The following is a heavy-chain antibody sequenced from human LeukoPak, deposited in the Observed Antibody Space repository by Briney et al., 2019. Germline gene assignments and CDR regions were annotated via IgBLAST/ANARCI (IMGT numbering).Heavy chain of an antibody. CDR2: INPNSGGT. Sequence: ASVKVSCKAPGYTFTGYYMHWVRQAPGQGLEWMGWINPNSGGTNYAQKFQGRVTMTRDTSISTAYMELSRLRSDDTAVYYCARSVGYCSGGSCYEFDYWGQGTLVTVSS. V-gene: IGHV1-2*02. CDR3: ARSVGYCSGGSCYEFDY. D-gene: IGHD2-15*01. CDR1: GYTFTGYY. J-gene: IGHJ4*02.